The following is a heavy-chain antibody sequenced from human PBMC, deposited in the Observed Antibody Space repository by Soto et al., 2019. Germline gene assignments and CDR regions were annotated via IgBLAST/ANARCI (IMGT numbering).Heavy chain of an antibody. V-gene: IGHV4-4*02. CDR3: ARDLVITMVRGGENWFDP. CDR2: IYHSGST. Sequence: PSETLSLTCAVSGGSISSSNWWSWVRQPPGKGLEWIGEIYHSGSTNYNPSLKSRATISVDKSKNQFSLKLSSVTAADTAVYYCARDLVITMVRGGENWFDPWGQGTLVTVSS. CDR1: GGSISSSNW. D-gene: IGHD3-10*01. J-gene: IGHJ5*02.